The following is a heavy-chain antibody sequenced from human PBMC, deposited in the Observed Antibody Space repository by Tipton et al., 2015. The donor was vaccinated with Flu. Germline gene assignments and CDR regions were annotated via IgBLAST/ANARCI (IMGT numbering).Heavy chain of an antibody. J-gene: IGHJ6*03. Sequence: QLVQSGAEVKKPGSSIKVSCKASGGTFSDYAINWVRQAPGQGLEWMGGIVCIFGIPNYAQKFQGRVTMTADESTTTVYMELSSLRSDDTAVYYCARQIYTSGELDYDYYYMDVWGKGTTVTVSS. V-gene: IGHV1-69*01. CDR1: GGTFSDYA. CDR2: IVCIFGIP. D-gene: IGHD6-25*01. CDR3: ARQIYTSGELDYDYYYMDV.